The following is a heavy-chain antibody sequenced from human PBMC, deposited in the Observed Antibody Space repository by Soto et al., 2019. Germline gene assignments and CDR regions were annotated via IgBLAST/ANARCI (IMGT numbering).Heavy chain of an antibody. D-gene: IGHD6-13*01. Sequence: SETLSLTCTVSGGSITTNFWSWIRQPPGKGLEWIGYIYSSGTSNHNPSLQSRAAISVDTSKNQLTLKLNSVTAADTAVYYRERGFRSVGQPLGAHWGQGTLVTVSS. J-gene: IGHJ4*02. CDR1: GGSITTNF. CDR3: ERGFRSVGQPLGAH. CDR2: IYSSGTS. V-gene: IGHV4-59*01.